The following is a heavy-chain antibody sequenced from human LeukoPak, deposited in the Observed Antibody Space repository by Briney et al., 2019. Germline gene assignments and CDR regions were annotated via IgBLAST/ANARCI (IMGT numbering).Heavy chain of an antibody. CDR2: IYYSGST. D-gene: IGHD1-26*01. Sequence: PSETLSLTCTVSGGSISRYYWSWIRRPPGKGLEWIGYIYYSGSTNYNPSLKSRVTISVDTSKNQFSLKLSSVTAADTAVYYCATEGATFVLQHWGQGTLVTVSS. CDR1: GGSISRYY. CDR3: ATEGATFVLQH. V-gene: IGHV4-59*01. J-gene: IGHJ1*01.